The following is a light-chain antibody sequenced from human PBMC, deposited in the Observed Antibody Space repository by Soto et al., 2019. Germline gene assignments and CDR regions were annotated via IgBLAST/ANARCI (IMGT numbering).Light chain of an antibody. J-gene: IGKJ1*01. CDR1: QTISNDY. V-gene: IGKV3-20*01. Sequence: EIVLTQSPGTLSLSPGETATLSCRASQTISNDYVAWYQQRPGQAPRLLIYGASTRATGIPGRFSGSGSGTDFTLTVDSLAPADFAVYYCQQYASSLRPFGQGTKV. CDR3: QQYASSLRP. CDR2: GAS.